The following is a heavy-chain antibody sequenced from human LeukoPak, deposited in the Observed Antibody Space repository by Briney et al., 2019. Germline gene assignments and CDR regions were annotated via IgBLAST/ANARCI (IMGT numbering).Heavy chain of an antibody. V-gene: IGHV4-34*01. D-gene: IGHD2-2*01. J-gene: IGHJ4*02. Sequence: SETLSLTCAAYGGSFSGYYWSWIRQPPGKGLEWIGEINHSGSTNYNPSLKSRVTISVDTSKNQFSLKLGSVTAADTAVYYCGVSSSSSKGSFDYWAREPWSPSPQ. CDR2: INHSGST. CDR3: GVSSSSSKGSFDY. CDR1: GGSFSGYY.